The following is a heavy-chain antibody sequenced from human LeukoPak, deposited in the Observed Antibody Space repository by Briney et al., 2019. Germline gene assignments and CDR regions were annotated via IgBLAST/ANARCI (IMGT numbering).Heavy chain of an antibody. CDR1: GGTFSSYA. V-gene: IGHV1-69*13. J-gene: IGHJ4*02. CDR3: ARDEGGDFWSGYYGD. D-gene: IGHD3-3*01. Sequence: GASVKVSCKASGGTFSSYAISWVRQAPGQGLEWIGGIIPIFGTANYAQKFQGRVTITADESTSTAYMELSSLRSEDTAVYYCARDEGGDFWSGYYGDWGQGTLVTVSS. CDR2: IIPIFGTA.